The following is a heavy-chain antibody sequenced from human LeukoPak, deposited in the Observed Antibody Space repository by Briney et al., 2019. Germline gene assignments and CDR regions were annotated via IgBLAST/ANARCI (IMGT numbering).Heavy chain of an antibody. J-gene: IGHJ6*02. CDR2: IIPILGIA. V-gene: IGHV1-69*04. Sequence: SVKVSCKASGGTFSSYAISWVRQAPGQGLEWMGRIIPILGIANYAQKFQGRVTITADKSTSTAYMELSSLRSEDTAVYYCARTGVEMATITYYYYGMDVWGQGTTVTVSS. D-gene: IGHD5-24*01. CDR1: GGTFSSYA. CDR3: ARTGVEMATITYYYYGMDV.